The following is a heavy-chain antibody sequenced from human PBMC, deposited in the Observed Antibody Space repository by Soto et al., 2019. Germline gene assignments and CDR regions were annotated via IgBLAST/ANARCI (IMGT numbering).Heavy chain of an antibody. J-gene: IGHJ6*03. D-gene: IGHD6-6*01. CDR2: ISSNGVGI. CDR1: GFTLSGYA. CDR3: ARRARPDFYYMDV. V-gene: IGHV3-64*01. Sequence: EVQLAESGGGLAQPGGSLRLSCAASGFTLSGYAMDWVRQAPGKGLEYVSGISSNGVGIYYANSVQGRFTISRDNSKNTVYLQMGNLRTEDMAVYYRARRARPDFYYMDVWGKGTTVTVFS.